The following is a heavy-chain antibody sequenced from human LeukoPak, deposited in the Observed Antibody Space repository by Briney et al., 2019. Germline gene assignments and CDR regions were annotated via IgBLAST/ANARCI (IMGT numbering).Heavy chain of an antibody. CDR3: AKSYCSSTGCYFDWYFDL. J-gene: IGHJ2*01. CDR1: GFTFNNCA. D-gene: IGHD2-2*01. Sequence: GGSLRLSCAASGFTFNNCAMGWVRQAPGKGLEWVSAISVTGSSTNYADSVKGRFTISRDNSKNTLYVQMTSLRAEDTAVYYCAKSYCSSTGCYFDWYFDLWGRGTLVTVPS. CDR2: ISVTGSST. V-gene: IGHV3-23*01.